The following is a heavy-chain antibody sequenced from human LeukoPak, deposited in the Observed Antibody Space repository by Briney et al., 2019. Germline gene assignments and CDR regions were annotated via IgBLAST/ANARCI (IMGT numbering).Heavy chain of an antibody. D-gene: IGHD5-18*01. J-gene: IGHJ4*02. CDR3: ARHVSGGYSYGPLFDY. CDR2: IYTSGST. CDR1: GGSISSYY. V-gene: IGHV4-4*09. Sequence: SETLSLTCTVSGGSISSYYWSWIRQPPGKGLEWIGYIYTSGSTNYNPSLKSRVTISVDTSKNQFSLKLSSVTAADTAVYYCARHVSGGYSYGPLFDYWGQGTLVTVSS.